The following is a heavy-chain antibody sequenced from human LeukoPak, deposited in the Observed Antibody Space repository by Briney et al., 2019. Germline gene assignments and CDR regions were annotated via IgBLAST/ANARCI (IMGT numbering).Heavy chain of an antibody. V-gene: IGHV3-30*03. D-gene: IGHD3-22*01. CDR1: GFTLSSYA. J-gene: IGHJ4*02. Sequence: GGSLRLSCAASGFTLSSYAMNWVRQAPGKGLEWVAVISYDGSNKYYADSVKGRFTISRDNSKNTLYLQMNSLRAEDTAVYYCARPYFYDSSAYSAYWGQGTLVTVSS. CDR3: ARPYFYDSSAYSAY. CDR2: ISYDGSNK.